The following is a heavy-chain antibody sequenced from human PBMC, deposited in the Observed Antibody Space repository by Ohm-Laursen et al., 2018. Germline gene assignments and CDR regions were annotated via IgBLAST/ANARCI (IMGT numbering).Heavy chain of an antibody. CDR2: INPNSGGT. V-gene: IGHV1-2*02. CDR1: GYTFTGYY. CDR3: AREDCSGGTCYKRADY. J-gene: IGHJ4*02. Sequence: SVKVSCKASGYTFTGYYMHWVRQAPGQGLEWMGWINPNSGGTNYAQKFQGRVTMTRDTSISTAYMDLSRLRSDDAAVYYCAREDCSGGTCYKRADYWGQGTLVTVSS. D-gene: IGHD2-15*01.